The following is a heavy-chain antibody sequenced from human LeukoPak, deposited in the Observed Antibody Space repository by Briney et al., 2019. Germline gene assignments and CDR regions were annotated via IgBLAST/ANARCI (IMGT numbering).Heavy chain of an antibody. Sequence: GGSLRLSCAASGFIFSSYSMNWVRQAPEKGLEWVSSISSSSNYIYYADSVKGRFTISRDNAKNSLYLQVNSLRAEDTAVYYCARGGAVAGNNYFDYWGQGTLVTVSS. CDR2: ISSSSNYI. V-gene: IGHV3-21*01. D-gene: IGHD6-19*01. CDR3: ARGGAVAGNNYFDY. J-gene: IGHJ4*02. CDR1: GFIFSSYS.